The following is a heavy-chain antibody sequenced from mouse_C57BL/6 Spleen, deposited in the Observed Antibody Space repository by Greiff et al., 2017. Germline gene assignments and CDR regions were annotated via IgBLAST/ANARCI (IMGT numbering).Heavy chain of an antibody. J-gene: IGHJ1*03. V-gene: IGHV5-4*01. CDR2: ISDGGSYT. D-gene: IGHD1-1*01. CDR3: ARETTVVATDWYFDV. Sequence: EVKLMEPGGGLVKPGGSLKLSCAASGFTFSSYAMSWVRQTPEKRLEWVATISDGGSYTYYPDNVKGRFTISRDNAKNTLYLQMSHLKSEDTAMYYCARETTVVATDWYFDVWGTGTTVTVSS. CDR1: GFTFSSYA.